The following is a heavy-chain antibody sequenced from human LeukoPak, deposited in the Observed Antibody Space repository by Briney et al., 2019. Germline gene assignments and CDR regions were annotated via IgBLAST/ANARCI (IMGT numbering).Heavy chain of an antibody. Sequence: PGGSLRLSCAASGFTFSSYEMNWVRQAPGKGLKWVSYISSSGSTIYYADSVKGRFTISRDNAKNSLYLQMNSLRAEDTAVYYCARDWVTMVRTNYYYYGMDVWGKGTTVTVSS. CDR3: ARDWVTMVRTNYYYYGMDV. J-gene: IGHJ6*04. D-gene: IGHD3-10*01. CDR1: GFTFSSYE. CDR2: ISSSGSTI. V-gene: IGHV3-48*03.